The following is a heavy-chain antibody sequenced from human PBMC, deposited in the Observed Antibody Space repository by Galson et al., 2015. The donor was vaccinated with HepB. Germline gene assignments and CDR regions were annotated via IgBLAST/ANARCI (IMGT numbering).Heavy chain of an antibody. CDR2: IYHSGST. CDR3: ARVGFSYSSSPFDY. D-gene: IGHD6-6*01. CDR1: GGSISSSNW. Sequence: ETLSLTCAVSGGSISSSNWWSWVRQPPGKGLEWIGEIYHSGSTNYNPSLKSRVTISVDKSKNQFSLKLSSVTAADTAVYYCARVGFSYSSSPFDYWGQGTLVTVSS. V-gene: IGHV4-4*02. J-gene: IGHJ4*02.